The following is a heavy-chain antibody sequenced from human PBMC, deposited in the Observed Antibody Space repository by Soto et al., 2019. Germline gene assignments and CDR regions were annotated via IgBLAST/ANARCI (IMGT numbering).Heavy chain of an antibody. V-gene: IGHV1-69*08. CDR1: GGTFSSYT. J-gene: IGHJ5*02. CDR3: ARDDILTGYAAFWFDP. Sequence: QVQLVQSGAEVKKPGSSVKVSCKASGGTFSSYTISWVRQAPGQGLEWMGRIIPILGIANYAQKFQGRVTITADKSTSTAYMELSGLRSEDTAVYYCARDDILTGYAAFWFDPWGQGTLVTVSS. D-gene: IGHD3-9*01. CDR2: IIPILGIA.